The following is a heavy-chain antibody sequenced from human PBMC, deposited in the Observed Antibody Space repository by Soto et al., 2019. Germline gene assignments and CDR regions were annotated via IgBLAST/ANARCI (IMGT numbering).Heavy chain of an antibody. D-gene: IGHD5-18*01. CDR2: ISSSSSYI. Sequence: EVLLVESGGGLVKPGGSLRLSCAASGVTFSSYSMNWVRQAPGKGLEWVSSISSSSSYIYYADSVKGRFTISRDNAENSLYLQMNSLRAEDTAVYYCARDQPGYSYGYGLGYWGQGTLVTV. CDR1: GVTFSSYS. J-gene: IGHJ4*02. V-gene: IGHV3-21*01. CDR3: ARDQPGYSYGYGLGY.